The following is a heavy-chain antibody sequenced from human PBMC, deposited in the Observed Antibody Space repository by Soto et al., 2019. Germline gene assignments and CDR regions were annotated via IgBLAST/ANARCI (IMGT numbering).Heavy chain of an antibody. CDR2: ISWNSGNI. CDR1: GFTFDDYA. Sequence: PGGSLRLSCAASGFTFDDYALHWVRQAPGKGLEWVSGISWNSGNIGYADSVKGRFTISRDNAKNSLYLQMNSLRAEDTALHYCAKDTLRYCSSTSCYLPAHWGQGTLVTVSS. V-gene: IGHV3-9*01. CDR3: AKDTLRYCSSTSCYLPAH. D-gene: IGHD2-2*01. J-gene: IGHJ4*02.